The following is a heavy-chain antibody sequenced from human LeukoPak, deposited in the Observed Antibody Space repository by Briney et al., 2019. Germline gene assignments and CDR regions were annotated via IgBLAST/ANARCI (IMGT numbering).Heavy chain of an antibody. V-gene: IGHV3-74*01. CDR2: INSDGSST. J-gene: IGHJ4*02. CDR3: AKGGATVDY. D-gene: IGHD5-12*01. CDR1: GFIHIPYW. Sequence: PGGSLSLSCPATGFIHIPYWMHWVRPAPGKGLVWVSRINSDGSSTSYADSVKGRFTISRDNARTTLYLQMNSLRAEDTAVYFCAKGGATVDYWGQGTLVTVSS.